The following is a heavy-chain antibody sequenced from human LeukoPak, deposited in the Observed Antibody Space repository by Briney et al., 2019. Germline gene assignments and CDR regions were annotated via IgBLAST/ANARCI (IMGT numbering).Heavy chain of an antibody. J-gene: IGHJ4*02. V-gene: IGHV3-9*01. CDR2: ISWNSASV. CDR3: AKDYGYSSSWYDY. CDR1: GFTFDDYG. D-gene: IGHD6-13*01. Sequence: GGSLRLFCEASGFTFDDYGMHWVRQAPGKGLEWVSTISWNSASVGYVDSVKGRFTISRDNAKKTLYLQMNSLRPEDTALYYCAKDYGYSSSWYDYWGQGTLVTVSS.